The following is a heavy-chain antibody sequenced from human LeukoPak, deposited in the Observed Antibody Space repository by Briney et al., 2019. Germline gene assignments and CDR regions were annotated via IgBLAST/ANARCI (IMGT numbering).Heavy chain of an antibody. CDR3: ARWYCSTTTCYYLDH. CDR2: VYYSGNT. CDR1: GGSISSYY. D-gene: IGHD2-2*01. Sequence: SETLSLTCTVSGGSISSYYWSWIRQPLGRGLEYIGHVYYSGNTDYNPSLKSRVTMSVDTSKNQFSLRLNSVTAADTAVYYCARWYCSTTTCYYLDHWGQGTLVTVSS. J-gene: IGHJ4*02. V-gene: IGHV4-59*01.